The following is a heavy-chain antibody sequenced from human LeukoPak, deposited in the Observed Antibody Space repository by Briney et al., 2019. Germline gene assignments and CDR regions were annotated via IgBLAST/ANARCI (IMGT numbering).Heavy chain of an antibody. J-gene: IGHJ4*02. Sequence: ASVKVSCKASGGVFTTYAISWVRQAPGQGLEWMGGIIPFLGTTNYAQKFQGRVTITADEPTRTAYMELTYLRSDDTAVYYCTIIPNVILFTHYFEYWGQGTLVTVSS. D-gene: IGHD2-21*01. CDR3: TIIPNVILFTHYFEY. V-gene: IGHV1-69*13. CDR1: GGVFTTYA. CDR2: IIPFLGTT.